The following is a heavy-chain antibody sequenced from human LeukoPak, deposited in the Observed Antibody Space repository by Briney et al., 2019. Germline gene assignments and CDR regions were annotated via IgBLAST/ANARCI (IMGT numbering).Heavy chain of an antibody. CDR1: GFTFSSYT. V-gene: IGHV3-21*01. J-gene: IGHJ4*02. Sequence: GGSLRLSCAASGFTFSSYTMSWVRQAPGKGLGWVSSISSSSSYIYYADSVKGRFTISRDNAKNSLYLQMNSLRAEDTAVYYCARAAMVRGVEFDYWGQGTLVTVSS. CDR3: ARAAMVRGVEFDY. CDR2: ISSSSSYI. D-gene: IGHD3-10*01.